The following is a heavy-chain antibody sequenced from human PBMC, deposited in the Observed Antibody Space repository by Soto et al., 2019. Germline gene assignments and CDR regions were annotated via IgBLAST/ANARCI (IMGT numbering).Heavy chain of an antibody. CDR2: IKSKTDGGTT. J-gene: IGHJ2*01. CDR1: GFTFSNAW. Sequence: EVQLVESGGGLVKPGGSLRLSCAASGFTFSNAWMSWVRQAPGKGLEWVGRIKSKTDGGTTDYAAPVKGRFTISRDDSKNRLYLQMNGLKTEDTAVYYCTTAKEGGYYDILNGYYTDWYFDLWGRGTLVTVSS. D-gene: IGHD3-9*01. V-gene: IGHV3-15*01. CDR3: TTAKEGGYYDILNGYYTDWYFDL.